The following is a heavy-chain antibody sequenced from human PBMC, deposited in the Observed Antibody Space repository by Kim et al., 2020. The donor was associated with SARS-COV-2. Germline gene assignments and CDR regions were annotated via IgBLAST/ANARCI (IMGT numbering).Heavy chain of an antibody. J-gene: IGHJ4*02. D-gene: IGHD3-22*01. CDR2: ISSSGAST. CDR1: GFTFSSYA. V-gene: IGHV3-23*01. Sequence: GGSLRLSCTASGFTFSSYAMSWVRQAPGKGLEWVSRISSSGASTYYADPVKGRFTISRDNSKNTLYVHMNSLRAEDTAVYYCAKASRDRSGYHFDYWGQGTLVTVSS. CDR3: AKASRDRSGYHFDY.